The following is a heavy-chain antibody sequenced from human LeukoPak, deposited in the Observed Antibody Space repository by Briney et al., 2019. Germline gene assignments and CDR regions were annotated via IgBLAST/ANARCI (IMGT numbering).Heavy chain of an antibody. Sequence: SETLSLTCTVSGGSISRSRYYWGWIRQPPGKGLEWIGSIYYSGSTYYNPSLKSRVTISVDTSKNQFSLKLISVTAADTAVYYSARQRVASGGYYYYYMDVWGKGTTVTVSS. V-gene: IGHV4-39*01. J-gene: IGHJ6*03. CDR2: IYYSGST. CDR1: GGSISRSRYY. D-gene: IGHD3-16*01. CDR3: ARQRVASGGYYYYYMDV.